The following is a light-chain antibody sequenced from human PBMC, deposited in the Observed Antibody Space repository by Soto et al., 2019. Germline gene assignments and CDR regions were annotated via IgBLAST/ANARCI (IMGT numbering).Light chain of an antibody. CDR2: LGS. Sequence: IVMPQSSLSLPVTPGEPASISCRASKRLLHSNGYNYLDWYLQKPGQSPQLLIYLGSNRASGVPDRFSGSGSATDFTLKISRVEAEDVGVYYCMQALQTPWTFGQGTKADIK. J-gene: IGKJ1*01. V-gene: IGKV2-28*01. CDR1: KRLLHSNGYNY. CDR3: MQALQTPWT.